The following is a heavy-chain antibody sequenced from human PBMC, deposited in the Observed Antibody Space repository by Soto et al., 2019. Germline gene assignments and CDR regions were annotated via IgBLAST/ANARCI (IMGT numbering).Heavy chain of an antibody. J-gene: IGHJ4*02. V-gene: IGHV6-1*01. CDR1: GDSVSSNTAA. Sequence: SQTLSLTCANSGDSVSSNTAAWNWIRSSPSRGLEWLGRTYYRSNWRHDYAVSVKSRITVNPDTSKNHFSLQLNSVTPDDTAVYYCARGVAGSGFDLWGQGTLVTVSS. CDR3: ARGVAGSGFDL. CDR2: TYYRSNWRH. D-gene: IGHD6-19*01.